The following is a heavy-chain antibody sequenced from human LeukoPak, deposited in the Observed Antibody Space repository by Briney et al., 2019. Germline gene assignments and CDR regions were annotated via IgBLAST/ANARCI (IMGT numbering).Heavy chain of an antibody. V-gene: IGHV1-69*05. CDR3: ARDLWAAGARYYYYYMDV. D-gene: IGHD6-13*01. Sequence: GASVKVSCKASGGTFGSYAISWVRQAPGQGLEWMGRIIPIFGTANYAQKFQGRVTITTDESTSTAYMELSSLRSEDTAVYYCARDLWAAGARYYYYYMDVWGKGTTVTVSS. CDR2: IIPIFGTA. CDR1: GGTFGSYA. J-gene: IGHJ6*03.